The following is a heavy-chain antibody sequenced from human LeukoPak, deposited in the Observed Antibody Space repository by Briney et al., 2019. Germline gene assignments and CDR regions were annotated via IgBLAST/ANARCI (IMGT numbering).Heavy chain of an antibody. J-gene: IGHJ4*02. Sequence: SETLSLTCTVSGGSISSYYWSWIRQPPGKGLEWIGYIYYSGSTNYNPSLKSRVTISVDTSKNQFSLKLSSVTAADTAVYYCARRVMTTVTHFDYWGQGTLVTVSS. CDR3: ARRVMTTVTHFDY. CDR2: IYYSGST. CDR1: GGSISSYY. V-gene: IGHV4-59*08. D-gene: IGHD4-17*01.